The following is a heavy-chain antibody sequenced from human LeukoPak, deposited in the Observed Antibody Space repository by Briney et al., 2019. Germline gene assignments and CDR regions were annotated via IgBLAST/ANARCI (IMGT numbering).Heavy chain of an antibody. CDR3: AAQKRGNNRPYYFDY. CDR2: ISGSGDNT. CDR1: GFRFRTYG. J-gene: IGHJ4*02. Sequence: GSLRLSCAASGFRFRTYGMSWVRPAPGKRLEWVSGISGSGDNTHNADFVKGRFTISRDNSKNTLYLQMNSLRAEDTAVYYWAAQKRGNNRPYYFDYRGQGTLVTVSS. D-gene: IGHD6-6*01. V-gene: IGHV3-23*01.